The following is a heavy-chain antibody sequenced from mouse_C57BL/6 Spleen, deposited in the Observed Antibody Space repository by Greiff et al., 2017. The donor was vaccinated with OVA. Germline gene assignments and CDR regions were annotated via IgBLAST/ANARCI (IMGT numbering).Heavy chain of an antibody. CDR3: ARGFYYGSSYLSSFDV. CDR1: GFSLTSYA. V-gene: IGHV2-9-1*01. J-gene: IGHJ1*03. Sequence: QVKLMESGPGLVAPSQSLSITCTVSGFSLTSYAISWVRQPPGKGLEWLGVIWTGGGTNYNSALKSRLSISKDNSKSQVFLKMNSLQTDDTARYYCARGFYYGSSYLSSFDVWGTGTTVTVSS. D-gene: IGHD1-1*01. CDR2: IWTGGGT.